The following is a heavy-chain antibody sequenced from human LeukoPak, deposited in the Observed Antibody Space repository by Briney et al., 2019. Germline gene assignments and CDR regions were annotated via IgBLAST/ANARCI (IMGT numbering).Heavy chain of an antibody. Sequence: GGSLRLSCAASGFTFSSYAMSWVRQAPGKGLEWVSVIFSGGNTYYADSVKGRFTISRDNSKNTLYLQMNSLRAEDTAVYYCARGCSYWGQGTLVTVSS. CDR1: GFTFSSYA. CDR3: ARGCSY. CDR2: IFSGGNT. V-gene: IGHV3-53*01. J-gene: IGHJ4*02. D-gene: IGHD4/OR15-4a*01.